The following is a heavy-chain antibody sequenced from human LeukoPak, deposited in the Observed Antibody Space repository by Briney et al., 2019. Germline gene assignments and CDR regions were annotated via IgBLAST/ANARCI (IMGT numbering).Heavy chain of an antibody. CDR3: ARVPAAMWGGNWFDP. D-gene: IGHD2-2*01. Sequence: SETLSLTCTVSGGSISSYYWSWIRQPPGKGLEWIGYIYYSGSTNYNPSLKSRVTISVDTSKNQFSLKLSSVTAADTAVYYCARVPAAMWGGNWFDPWGQGTLVTVSS. J-gene: IGHJ5*02. CDR1: GGSISSYY. CDR2: IYYSGST. V-gene: IGHV4-59*08.